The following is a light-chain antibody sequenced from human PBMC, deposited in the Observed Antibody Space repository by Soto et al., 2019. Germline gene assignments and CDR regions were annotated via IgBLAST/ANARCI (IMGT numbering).Light chain of an antibody. Sequence: EIVLTQSPDTLSLSPGERATLSCRASQSISSYLAWYQQKPGQAPRLLIYGASSRATGIPDRFSGSGSGTDFTLAISRLEPGDSAVYYCQQYNSWPLTFGGGTKVEIK. V-gene: IGKV3-20*01. CDR3: QQYNSWPLT. J-gene: IGKJ4*01. CDR1: QSISSY. CDR2: GAS.